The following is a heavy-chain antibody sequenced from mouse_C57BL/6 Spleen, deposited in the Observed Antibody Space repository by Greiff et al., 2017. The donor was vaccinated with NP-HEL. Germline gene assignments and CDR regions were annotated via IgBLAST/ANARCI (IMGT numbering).Heavy chain of an antibody. D-gene: IGHD3-2*02. CDR1: GYTFTSYG. CDR2: IYPRSGNT. J-gene: IGHJ4*01. V-gene: IGHV1-81*01. CDR3: ARYPDSSEYYYAMDY. Sequence: QVHVKQSGAELARPGASVKLSCKASGYTFTSYGISWVKQRTGQGLEWIGEIYPRSGNTYYNEKFKGKATLTADKSSSTAYMELRSLTSEDSAVYFCARYPDSSEYYYAMDYWGQGTSVTVSS.